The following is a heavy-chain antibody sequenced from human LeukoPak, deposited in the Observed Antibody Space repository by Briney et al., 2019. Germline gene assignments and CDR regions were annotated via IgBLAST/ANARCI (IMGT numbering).Heavy chain of an antibody. Sequence: GASVKVSCKASGYTFTGYYMHWVRQAPGQGLEWMGWINPYNGNTNYAQKLRGRVTMTTDTSTSTAYMELRSLRSDDTAVYYCRTDYGDFPYYFDYWGQGTLVTVSS. J-gene: IGHJ4*02. CDR3: RTDYGDFPYYFDY. CDR1: GYTFTGYY. V-gene: IGHV1-18*04. CDR2: INPYNGNT. D-gene: IGHD4-17*01.